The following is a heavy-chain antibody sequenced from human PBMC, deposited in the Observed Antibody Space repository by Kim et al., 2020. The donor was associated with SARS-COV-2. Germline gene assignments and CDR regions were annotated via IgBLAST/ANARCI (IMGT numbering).Heavy chain of an antibody. Sequence: GGSLRLSCAASGFTFSSYAMSWVRQAPGKGLEWVSAISGSGGSTYYADSVKGRFTISRDNSKNTLYLQMNSLRAEDTAVYYCAKDKASGIVGATTLDYWGQVTLVTVSS. CDR1: GFTFSSYA. V-gene: IGHV3-23*01. CDR3: AKDKASGIVGATTLDY. CDR2: ISGSGGST. D-gene: IGHD1-26*01. J-gene: IGHJ4*02.